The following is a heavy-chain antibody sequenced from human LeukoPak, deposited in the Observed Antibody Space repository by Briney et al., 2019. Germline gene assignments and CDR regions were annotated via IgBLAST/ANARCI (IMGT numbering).Heavy chain of an antibody. CDR3: ARDGDEVQGMDV. CDR1: GYTFTSYY. Sequence: ASVKVSCKPLGYTFTSYYIQWVRQAPGQGVEWMGIINPSVGGTTYAQKFQGRVTMTRDTSTNTFNMELRSLRSEDTAMYYCARDGDEVQGMDVWGQGTTVIVSS. D-gene: IGHD1-1*01. V-gene: IGHV1-46*01. CDR2: INPSVGGT. J-gene: IGHJ6*02.